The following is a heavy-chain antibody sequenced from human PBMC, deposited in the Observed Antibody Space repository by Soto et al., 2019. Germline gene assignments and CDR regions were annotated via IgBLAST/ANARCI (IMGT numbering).Heavy chain of an antibody. CDR1: GGTFSSYA. D-gene: IGHD2-15*01. J-gene: IGHJ4*02. V-gene: IGHV1-69*01. CDR2: IIPIFGTA. CDR3: ARDQGCSGGSCYYYFDY. Sequence: QVQLVQSGAEVKKPGSSVKVSCKASGGTFSSYAISWVRQAPGQGLEWMGGIIPIFGTANYAQKFQGRVTITADESTSTAYMELSRLRSEDTAVYYCARDQGCSGGSCYYYFDYWGQGTLVTVSS.